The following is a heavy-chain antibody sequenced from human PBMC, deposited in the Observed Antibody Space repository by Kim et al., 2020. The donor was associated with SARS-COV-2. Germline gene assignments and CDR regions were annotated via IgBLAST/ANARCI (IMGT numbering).Heavy chain of an antibody. D-gene: IGHD7-27*01. V-gene: IGHV3-23*01. CDR2: ISDSGDST. CDR3: AKDLNLGFDS. J-gene: IGHJ4*02. CDR1: SFTFGHFA. Sequence: GGSLRLSCAASSFTFGHFATNWVRQAPGKGLEWISTISDSGDSTYYADSVKGRFTISRDNSKNTLFLQMNSLRADDTAMYYCAKDLNLGFDSWGQGTLVT.